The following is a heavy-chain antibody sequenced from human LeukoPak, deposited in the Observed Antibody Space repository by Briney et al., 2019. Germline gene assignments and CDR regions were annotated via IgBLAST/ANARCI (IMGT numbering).Heavy chain of an antibody. CDR3: ARGTRYCSGGSCYGGKTSPHAFDI. Sequence: GGSLRLSCAASGFTFSSYAIHWVRQAPGKGLEYVSAISSNGGSTYYANSVKGRFTISRDNSKNTLYLQMGSLRAEDMAVYYCARGTRYCSGGSCYGGKTSPHAFDIWGQGTMVTVSS. D-gene: IGHD2-15*01. J-gene: IGHJ3*02. CDR1: GFTFSSYA. CDR2: ISSNGGST. V-gene: IGHV3-64*01.